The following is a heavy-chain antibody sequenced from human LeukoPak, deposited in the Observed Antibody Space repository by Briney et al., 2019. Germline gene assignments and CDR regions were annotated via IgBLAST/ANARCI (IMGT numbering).Heavy chain of an antibody. CDR3: AKGGYNDNYYFDF. J-gene: IGHJ4*02. CDR1: GFTFSSYE. V-gene: IGHV3-53*01. Sequence: GGSLRLSCAASGFTFSSYEMNWVRQAPGKGLEWVSILYAGGTTSYTDSVKGRFTISRDSSKNTLYLQMKSLRAEDTAVYYCAKGGYNDNYYFDFWGQGTLVTVSS. CDR2: LYAGGTT. D-gene: IGHD5-24*01.